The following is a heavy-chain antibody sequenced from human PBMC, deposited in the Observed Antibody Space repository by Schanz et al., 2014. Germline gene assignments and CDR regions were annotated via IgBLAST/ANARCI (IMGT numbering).Heavy chain of an antibody. CDR3: AVLGGFGELPLDY. Sequence: VQLVESGGGVVQPGRSLRLSCAASGFTFSNFGLHWVRQAPGKGLVWVSRTSHDGSFTTFADSVKGRFTISRDNAKNALYLQMNSLRAEDTAVYYCAVLGGFGELPLDYRGQGTLVTVSS. CDR2: TSHDGSFT. V-gene: IGHV3-74*02. J-gene: IGHJ4*02. D-gene: IGHD3-10*01. CDR1: GFTFSNFG.